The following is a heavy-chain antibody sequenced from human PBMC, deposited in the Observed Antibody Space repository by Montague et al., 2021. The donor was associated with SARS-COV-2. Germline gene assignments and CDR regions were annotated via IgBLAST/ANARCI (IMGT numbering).Heavy chain of an antibody. D-gene: IGHD4-23*01. CDR2: SFWDDDK. CDR3: AHKVKWELYYFDK. V-gene: IGHV2-5*02. J-gene: IGHJ4*02. CDR1: GVSLSTSGGG. Sequence: PALVKPTQTLTLTCTVSGVSLSTSGGGVGWIRQPPGKALEWLALSFWDDDKRYSPSLRNRVTITKDTAKNQVVLRMTNMDPLDTATYYCAHKVKWELYYFDKWGQGTLVTVSS.